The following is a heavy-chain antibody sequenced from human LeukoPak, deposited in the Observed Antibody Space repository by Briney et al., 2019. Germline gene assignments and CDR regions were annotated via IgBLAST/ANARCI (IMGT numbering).Heavy chain of an antibody. Sequence: ASVKVSCKASGYTFTSYYMHWVRRAPGQGLEWMGILNPSGGSTSYAQKFQGRVTMTRDMPTSTAYMELSRLRSGDTAVYYCARGFRYYDILTGPNYYMDVWGKGTTVTISS. CDR3: ARGFRYYDILTGPNYYMDV. CDR1: GYTFTSYY. J-gene: IGHJ6*03. CDR2: LNPSGGST. D-gene: IGHD3-9*01. V-gene: IGHV1-46*01.